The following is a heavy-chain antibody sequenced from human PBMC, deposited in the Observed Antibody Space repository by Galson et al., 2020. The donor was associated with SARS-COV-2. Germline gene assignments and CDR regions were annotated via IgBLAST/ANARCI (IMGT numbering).Heavy chain of an antibody. Sequence: SETLSLTCAVYGGSFSDYYWTWIRQPPGRGLEWIGEVSHSGSTHYNPSLKSRVTISVDPSKRQISLQLTSVTAADTALYYCARDALAPGDGDYWYLDRWGRGTVVTVSA. V-gene: IGHV4-34*01. CDR2: VSHSGST. J-gene: IGHJ2*01. D-gene: IGHD2-21*01. CDR3: ARDALAPGDGDYWYLDR. CDR1: GGSFSDYY.